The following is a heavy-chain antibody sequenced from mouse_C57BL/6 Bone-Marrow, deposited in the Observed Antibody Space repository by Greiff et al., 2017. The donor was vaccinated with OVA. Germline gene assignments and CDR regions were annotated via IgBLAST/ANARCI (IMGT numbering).Heavy chain of an antibody. CDR2: FYPGSGSI. J-gene: IGHJ4*01. V-gene: IGHV1-62-2*01. CDR1: GYTFTEYT. CDR3: ARHEDDYGSSYRDYAMDD. Sequence: QVQLQQSGAELVKPGASVKLSCKASGYTFTEYTIHWVKQRSGQGLEWIGWFYPGSGSIKYNEKFKAKATLPADKSSRPVYMEVSRLTSEDSAVYFCARHEDDYGSSYRDYAMDDWGQGTSVTVSS. D-gene: IGHD1-1*01.